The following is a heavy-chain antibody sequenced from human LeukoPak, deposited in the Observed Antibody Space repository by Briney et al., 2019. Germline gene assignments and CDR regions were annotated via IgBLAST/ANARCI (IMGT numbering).Heavy chain of an antibody. CDR3: ARGLSSTSPY. D-gene: IGHD2-2*01. Sequence: GGSLRLSCAASGFTFSSYAMSWVRQAPGKGLEWVSGINWNGGSTGYADSVKGRFTISRDSAKNSLYLQMNSLRAEDTALYYCARGLSSTSPYWGQGTLVTVSS. J-gene: IGHJ4*02. CDR1: GFTFSSYA. CDR2: INWNGGST. V-gene: IGHV3-20*04.